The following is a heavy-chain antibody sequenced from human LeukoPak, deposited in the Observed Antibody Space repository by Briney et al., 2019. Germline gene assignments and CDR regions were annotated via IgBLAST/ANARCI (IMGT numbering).Heavy chain of an antibody. CDR1: GYTFTIYG. CDR3: ARDEARYSSGYYPNWFDP. J-gene: IGHJ5*02. D-gene: IGHD3-22*01. Sequence: ASVKVSCKASGYTFTIYGISWVRQAPGQGLEWMGWISVYNGYTHYAHNLQGRVTMTTDTSTSTAYMELRSLRSDDTAVYYCARDEARYSSGYYPNWFDPWGQGTLVTVSS. CDR2: ISVYNGYT. V-gene: IGHV1-18*01.